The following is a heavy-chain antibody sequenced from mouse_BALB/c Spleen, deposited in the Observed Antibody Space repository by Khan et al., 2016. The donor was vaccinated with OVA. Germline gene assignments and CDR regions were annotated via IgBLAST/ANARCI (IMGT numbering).Heavy chain of an antibody. CDR3: ANWDWYFDV. D-gene: IGHD4-1*01. V-gene: IGHV14-3*02. CDR2: IDPANGNT. CDR1: GFNIKDTY. J-gene: IGHJ1*01. Sequence: VQLKQSGAELVKPGASVKLSCTASGFNIKDTYMHWVKQRPEQGLEWIRRIDPANGNTKYDPKFQGKATITADTSSNTAYLQLSSLTSEDTAVYYCANWDWYFDVWGAGTTVTVSS.